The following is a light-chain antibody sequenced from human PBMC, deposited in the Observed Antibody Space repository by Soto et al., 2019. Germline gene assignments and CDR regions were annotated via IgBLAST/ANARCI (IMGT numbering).Light chain of an antibody. Sequence: EIVLTQSPATLSLSPGERATLSCRASQTVSSSYIAWYQQKPGQAPRLLIYGSSSRAAGIPDRFSGSESGTDFTLTISRLEPEDFAVYYCQQYGRSPGLTFGGGTKVEIK. CDR2: GSS. CDR3: QQYGRSPGLT. CDR1: QTVSSSY. J-gene: IGKJ4*01. V-gene: IGKV3-20*01.